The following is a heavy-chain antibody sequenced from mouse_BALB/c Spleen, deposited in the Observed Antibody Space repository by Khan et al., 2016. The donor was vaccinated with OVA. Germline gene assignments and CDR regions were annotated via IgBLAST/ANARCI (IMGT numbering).Heavy chain of an antibody. CDR2: VNPNNGGT. V-gene: IGHV1-18*01. CDR3: GRISIITVEGFAY. D-gene: IGHD1-1*01. J-gene: IGHJ3*01. Sequence: VQLQQSGPDLVKPGASVKISCKTSGYSFTGYYIHWVKQSQGKSLEWIGRVNPNNGGTTYNQKFKGKAILTVEQSSSTAYMELRSLTSEDSAVYYCGRISIITVEGFAYWGQGTLVTVSA. CDR1: GYSFTGYY.